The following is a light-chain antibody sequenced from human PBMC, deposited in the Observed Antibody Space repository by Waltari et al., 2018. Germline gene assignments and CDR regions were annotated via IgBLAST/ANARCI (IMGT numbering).Light chain of an antibody. CDR1: NLGDKY. V-gene: IGLV3-1*01. CDR2: QDR. CDR3: QAWDNSTAV. Sequence: SYELTQPPSVSVSPGQTASITCSGNNLGDKYACWYHQKPGQSPVLVIYQDRKRPSGIPERFSGSNSGNTATLTISGTQAMDEADYYCQAWDNSTAVFGGGTKLTVL. J-gene: IGLJ2*01.